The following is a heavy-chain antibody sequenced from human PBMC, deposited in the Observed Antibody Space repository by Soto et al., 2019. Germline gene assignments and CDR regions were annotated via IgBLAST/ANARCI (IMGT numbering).Heavy chain of an antibody. V-gene: IGHV3-30-3*01. CDR3: ARNLPYDISGYYLVY. CDR2: ISYDGSNK. J-gene: IGHJ4*02. D-gene: IGHD3-22*01. Sequence: GGSLRLSCAASGFTFSSYGMHWVRQAPGKGPEWVAVISYDGSNKYYADFVKGRSTISSDNSKNTLFLQMTSMRVEDTAVYYCARNLPYDISGYYLVYWGQGTLVTVSS. CDR1: GFTFSSYG.